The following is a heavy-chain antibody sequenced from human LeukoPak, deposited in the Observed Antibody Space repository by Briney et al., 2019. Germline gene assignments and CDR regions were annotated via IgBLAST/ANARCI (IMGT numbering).Heavy chain of an antibody. D-gene: IGHD5-18*01. CDR3: ARGLPGDYFDY. J-gene: IGHJ4*02. CDR2: IIPIFGTA. Sequence: ASVKVSCKASGGTFSSYAISWERQAPGQGLEWMGGIIPIFGTANYAQKFQGRVTITADESTSTAYMELSSLRSEDTAVYYCARGLPGDYFDYWGQGTLVTVSS. V-gene: IGHV1-69*13. CDR1: GGTFSSYA.